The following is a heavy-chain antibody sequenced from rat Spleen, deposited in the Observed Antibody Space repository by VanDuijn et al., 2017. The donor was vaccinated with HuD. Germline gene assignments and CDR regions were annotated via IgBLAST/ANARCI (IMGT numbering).Heavy chain of an antibody. CDR3: ARTNNPYYYVMDA. CDR1: GYSITSAYR. J-gene: IGHJ4*01. V-gene: IGHV3-3*01. CDR2: INSAGST. D-gene: IGHD3-4*01. Sequence: EVQLQESGPGLVKPSQSLSLACSVSGYSITSAYRWNWIRKFPGNKLEWMGYINSAGSTNYNPSLKSRISIARDTSKNQFFLQVNSVIIDDTATYYCARTNNPYYYVMDAWGQGASVTVSS.